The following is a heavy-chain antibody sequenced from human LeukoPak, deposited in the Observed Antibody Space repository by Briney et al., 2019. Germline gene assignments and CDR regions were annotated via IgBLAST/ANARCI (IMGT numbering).Heavy chain of an antibody. Sequence: GASVKVSCKASGYTXTXXXXXXXXXXXXXXXEWMGWISAYNGNTNYAQKLQGRVTMTTDTSTSTAYMELRSLRSDDTAVYYCAIEVDSSGYYWGQGTLVTVSS. CDR2: ISAYNGNT. D-gene: IGHD6-19*01. CDR1: GYTXTXXX. V-gene: IGHV1-18*01. J-gene: IGHJ4*02. CDR3: AIEVDSSGYY.